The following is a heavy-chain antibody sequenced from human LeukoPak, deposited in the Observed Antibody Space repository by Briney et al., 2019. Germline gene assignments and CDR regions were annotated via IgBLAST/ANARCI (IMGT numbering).Heavy chain of an antibody. CDR1: GFTSSDYY. CDR3: ARVRVAGFSDFDY. J-gene: IGHJ4*02. Sequence: GGSLRLSCAASGFTSSDYYMSWIRQAPGKGLEWVSYISNGGSSLYYADSVKGRFTISRDNAKNSLFLQVNSLRAEDTALYYCARVRVAGFSDFDYWGQGTLVTVSS. D-gene: IGHD6-19*01. V-gene: IGHV3-11*04. CDR2: ISNGGSSL.